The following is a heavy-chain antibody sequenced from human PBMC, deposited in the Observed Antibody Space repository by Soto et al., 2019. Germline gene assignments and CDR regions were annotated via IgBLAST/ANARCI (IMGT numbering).Heavy chain of an antibody. CDR1: GFTFRNYA. CDR2: VSGAGTST. V-gene: IGHV3-23*01. D-gene: IGHD3-10*01. Sequence: PGGSLRLSCAASGFTFRNYAMTWVRQAPGKGLEWVSLVSGAGTSTYYADSVKGRFTISRDNSKNTLSLQMNSLRAADTAVYLCARRGGGYGSAFDFWGQGALVTVS. CDR3: ARRGGGYGSAFDF. J-gene: IGHJ4*02.